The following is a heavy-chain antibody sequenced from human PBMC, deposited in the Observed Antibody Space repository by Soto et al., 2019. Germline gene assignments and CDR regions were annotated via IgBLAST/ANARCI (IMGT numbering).Heavy chain of an antibody. J-gene: IGHJ4*02. CDR1: GGSISSGYW. D-gene: IGHD5-18*01. CDR3: VRGGGSGLNYGLYY. Sequence: SETLSLTCDVSGGSISSGYWWSWVRQPPGKGLEWIGEMYPSGSNNYNPSLKSRVAISVDKSKNQFSLNLNSVTAADTAVYYCVRGGGSGLNYGLYYWGQGTLVTVSS. CDR2: MYPSGSN. V-gene: IGHV4-4*02.